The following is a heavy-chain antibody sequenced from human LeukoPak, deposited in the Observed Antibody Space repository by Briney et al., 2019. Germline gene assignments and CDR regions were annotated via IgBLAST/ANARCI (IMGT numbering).Heavy chain of an antibody. CDR1: GFTFTNSA. J-gene: IGHJ4*02. CDR3: AKSLAVPGSPDY. Sequence: PGGSLRLSCAASGFTFTNSAMTWVRQAPGKGLEWVSTVSGSGGNTSYGDSVKGRFTISRDNSENTLYLQMNSLRAQDTAVYYCAKSLAVPGSPDYWGLGTLVTVSS. D-gene: IGHD6-19*01. V-gene: IGHV3-23*01. CDR2: VSGSGGNT.